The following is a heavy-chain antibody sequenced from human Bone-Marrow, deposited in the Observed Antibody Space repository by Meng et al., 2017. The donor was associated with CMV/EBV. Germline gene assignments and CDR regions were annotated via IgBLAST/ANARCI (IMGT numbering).Heavy chain of an antibody. CDR2: LDGGANNE. J-gene: IGHJ3*02. Sequence: GGSLRLSCAASGFTFSGYAMTWVRQAPGRGLEWVSSLDGGANNEHYADSVKGRFTISRDNSRNTLYLQMNSLRAEDTAVYYCAKGGNYGAFDIWGQGTMVTVSS. CDR3: AKGGNYGAFDI. V-gene: IGHV3-23*01. D-gene: IGHD3-16*01. CDR1: GFTFSGYA.